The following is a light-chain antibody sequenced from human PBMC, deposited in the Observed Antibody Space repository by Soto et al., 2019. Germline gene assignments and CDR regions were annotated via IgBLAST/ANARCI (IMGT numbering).Light chain of an antibody. J-gene: IGKJ5*01. CDR1: QSVSSSY. Sequence: ELVLTQSPGTLSLSPGARATLSCRASQSVSSSYLAWYQQKPGQAPRLLIYGASSRATGIPDRFSGSGSGTDLTITISRLEPEDCATYDCQQSYSTPITFGQGTRLEIK. CDR2: GAS. V-gene: IGKV3-20*01. CDR3: QQSYSTPIT.